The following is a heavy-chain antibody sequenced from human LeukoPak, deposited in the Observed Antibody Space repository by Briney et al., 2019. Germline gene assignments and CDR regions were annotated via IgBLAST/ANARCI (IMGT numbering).Heavy chain of an antibody. Sequence: PSQTLSLTCTVSGGAISSGGYYWSWIRQHPGKGLEWIGYIYYSGSTYYNPSLKSRVTISVDTSKNQFSLKLSSVTAADTAVYYCARDPTRGIAATPDPYYFDYWGQGTLVTVSS. CDR2: IYYSGST. CDR1: GGAISSGGYY. D-gene: IGHD4-23*01. CDR3: ARDPTRGIAATPDPYYFDY. J-gene: IGHJ4*02. V-gene: IGHV4-31*03.